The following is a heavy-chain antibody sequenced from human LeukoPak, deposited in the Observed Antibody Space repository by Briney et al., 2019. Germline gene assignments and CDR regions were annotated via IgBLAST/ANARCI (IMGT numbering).Heavy chain of an antibody. D-gene: IGHD6-19*01. CDR2: ISISGGST. V-gene: IGHV3-23*01. Sequence: GGSLRLSCAASGFTFSSYVMSWVRQAPGKGLEWVSTISISGGSTYYADSVKGRFTISRDNSKNTLHLQMNSLRAEDTAVYYCATVFVAGPAKPFHNWGQGTLVIVSS. CDR1: GFTFSSYV. J-gene: IGHJ4*02. CDR3: ATVFVAGPAKPFHN.